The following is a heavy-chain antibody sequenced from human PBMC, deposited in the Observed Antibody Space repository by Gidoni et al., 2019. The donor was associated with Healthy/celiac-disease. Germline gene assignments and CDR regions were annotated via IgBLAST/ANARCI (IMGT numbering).Heavy chain of an antibody. D-gene: IGHD3-16*01. CDR2: IKSKTDGGTT. CDR3: SREVITFGGVNIGRNDAFDI. CDR1: GFTFSNAW. J-gene: IGHJ3*02. Sequence: EVQLVESGGGLVKPGGSLRLSCSASGFTFSNAWMSWVRQAPGKGLEWVGRIKSKTDGGTTDYAAPVKGRFTISRDDSKNTLYLQMNSLKTEDTAVYYCSREVITFGGVNIGRNDAFDIWGQGTMVTVSS. V-gene: IGHV3-15*01.